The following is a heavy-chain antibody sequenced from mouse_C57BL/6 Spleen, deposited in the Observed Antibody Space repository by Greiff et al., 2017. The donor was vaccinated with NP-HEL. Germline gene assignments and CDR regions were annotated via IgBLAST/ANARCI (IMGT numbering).Heavy chain of an antibody. Sequence: EVQLQESGPGLVKPSQSLSLTCSVTGYSITSGYYWNWIRQFPGNKLEWMGYISYDGSNNYNPSLKNRISITRDTSKNQFFLKLNSVTTEDTATYYCARDEGYGNHYAMDYWGQGTSVTVSS. J-gene: IGHJ4*01. CDR2: ISYDGSN. V-gene: IGHV3-6*01. CDR3: ARDEGYGNHYAMDY. CDR1: GYSITSGYY. D-gene: IGHD2-10*02.